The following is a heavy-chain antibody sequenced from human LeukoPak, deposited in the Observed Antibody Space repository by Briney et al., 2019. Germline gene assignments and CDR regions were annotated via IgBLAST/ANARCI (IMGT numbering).Heavy chain of an antibody. J-gene: IGHJ5*02. CDR2: INHSGST. V-gene: IGHV4-34*01. CDR1: GGSFSGYY. Sequence: SETLSLTCAAYGGSFSGYYWSWIRQPPGKGLEWIGEINHSGSTNYNPSLKSRVTISVDTSKNQFSLKLSSVTAADTAVYYCARRELRFLEWLSRGKWFDPWGQGTLVTVSS. CDR3: ARRELRFLEWLSRGKWFDP. D-gene: IGHD3-3*01.